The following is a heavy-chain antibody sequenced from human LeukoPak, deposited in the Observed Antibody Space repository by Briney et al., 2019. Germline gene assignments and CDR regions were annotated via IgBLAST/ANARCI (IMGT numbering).Heavy chain of an antibody. CDR3: ARVSPAVGAFDI. Sequence: SETLSPTCTVSGGSISSYYWSWIPQPPGKGLEWIGYFYYSGSSNYNPSLKSRVTISGDTSKNQFSLKLSSVTAADTAIYYCARVSPAVGAFDIWGRGTMVTVSS. J-gene: IGHJ3*02. D-gene: IGHD6-13*01. CDR1: GGSISSYY. CDR2: FYYSGSS. V-gene: IGHV4-59*01.